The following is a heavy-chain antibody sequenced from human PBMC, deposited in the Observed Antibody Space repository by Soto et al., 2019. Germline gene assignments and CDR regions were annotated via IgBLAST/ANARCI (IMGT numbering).Heavy chain of an antibody. CDR3: AKGFSYSVIDY. CDR2: ISYDGSNK. D-gene: IGHD5-18*01. Sequence: QVQLVESGGGVVQPGRSLRLSCAASGFTFSTYGMHWVRQAPGKGLEWVAVISYDGSNKYYADSVKGRFTISRDNSKTTRYLQMSSLRAEDTAVYYCAKGFSYSVIDYWGQGTLVTVSS. V-gene: IGHV3-30*18. CDR1: GFTFSTYG. J-gene: IGHJ4*02.